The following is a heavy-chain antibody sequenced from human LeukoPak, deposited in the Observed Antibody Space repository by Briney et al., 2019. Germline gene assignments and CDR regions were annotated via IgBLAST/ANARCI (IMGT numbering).Heavy chain of an antibody. J-gene: IGHJ4*02. CDR2: IYYSGST. CDR1: GGSISSGDYY. D-gene: IGHD3-22*01. CDR3: ARDPLIDSSGYPY. Sequence: SETLSLTCTVSGGSISSGDYYWSWIRQPPEKGLEWIGYIYYSGSTYYNPSLKSRVTISVDTSKNQFSLKLSSVTAADTAVYYCARDPLIDSSGYPYWGQGTLVTVSS. V-gene: IGHV4-30-4*01.